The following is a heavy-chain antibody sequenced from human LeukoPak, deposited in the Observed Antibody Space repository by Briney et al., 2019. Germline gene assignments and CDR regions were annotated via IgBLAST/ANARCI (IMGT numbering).Heavy chain of an antibody. Sequence: GRSLRLSCAASGFTFSSYGMHWVRQAPGKGLEWVALIWYDGSNKYYADSVKGRFTISRDNSKNTLYLQLDSLRDEDAAVYYCARDLCSGCPLGYWGQGTLVTVSS. V-gene: IGHV3-33*01. D-gene: IGHD6-19*01. J-gene: IGHJ4*02. CDR2: IWYDGSNK. CDR1: GFTFSSYG. CDR3: ARDLCSGCPLGY.